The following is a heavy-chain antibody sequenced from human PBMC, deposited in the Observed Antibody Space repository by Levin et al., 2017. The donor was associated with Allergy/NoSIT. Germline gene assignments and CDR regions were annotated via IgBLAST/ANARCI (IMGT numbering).Heavy chain of an antibody. V-gene: IGHV3-9*01. J-gene: IGHJ5*02. CDR2: ISWNSCSI. D-gene: IGHD6-19*01. Sequence: PGGFLRLSCAASGFTFNDYAMHWVRQAPGKGLEWVSGISWNSCSIGYADSVKGRFTISRDNAKNSLYLQMNSLRAEDTASYYCAKAIFPKVTNSGWRVAWFDPWGQGTLVTVSS. CDR3: AKAIFPKVTNSGWRVAWFDP. CDR1: GFTFNDYA.